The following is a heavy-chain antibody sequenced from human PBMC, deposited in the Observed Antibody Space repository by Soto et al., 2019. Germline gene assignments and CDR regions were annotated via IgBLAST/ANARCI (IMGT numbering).Heavy chain of an antibody. D-gene: IGHD2-2*01. J-gene: IGHJ5*02. CDR2: ISGYNGNT. CDR3: ARDEVPAANWLDR. V-gene: IGHV1-18*01. Sequence: ASVKVSCKASGYIFINYGITWVRQAPGQGLEWMGWISGYNGNTKYADKLQGRVTMTTDTSTTTAYMELRSLRSDDTAVYYCARDEVPAANWLDRWGQGTLVTASS. CDR1: GYIFINYG.